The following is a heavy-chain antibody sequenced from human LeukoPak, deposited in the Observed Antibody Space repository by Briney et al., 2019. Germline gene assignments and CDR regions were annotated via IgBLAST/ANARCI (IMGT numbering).Heavy chain of an antibody. J-gene: IGHJ5*02. CDR2: VSFGSSYI. V-gene: IGHV3-21*06. Sequence: GGSLRLSCAASGFTFKDYTMNWVRQSPGKGLQWVSYVSFGSSYISYADSLKGRFTISRDDAKSSVYLEMTSLGTDDTAVYYCARASTEYAVTDGFDTWGPGTLVTVSS. CDR1: GFTFKDYT. CDR3: ARASTEYAVTDGFDT. D-gene: IGHD4-17*01.